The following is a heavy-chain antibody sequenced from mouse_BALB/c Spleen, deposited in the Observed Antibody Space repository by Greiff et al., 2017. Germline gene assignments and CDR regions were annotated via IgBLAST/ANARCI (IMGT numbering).Heavy chain of an antibody. Sequence: EVQLQQSGTVLARPGASVKMSCKASGYTFTSYWMHWVKQRPGQGLEWIGAIYPGNSDTSYNQKFKGKAKLTAVTSTSTAYMELSSLTNEDSAVYYCTRYYGNYYYFDYWGQGTTLTVSS. V-gene: IGHV1-5*01. CDR2: IYPGNSDT. CDR1: GYTFTSYW. CDR3: TRYYGNYYYFDY. J-gene: IGHJ2*01. D-gene: IGHD2-1*01.